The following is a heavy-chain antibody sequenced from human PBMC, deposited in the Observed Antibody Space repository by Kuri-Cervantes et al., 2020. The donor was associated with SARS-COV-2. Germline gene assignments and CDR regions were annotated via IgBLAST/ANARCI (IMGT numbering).Heavy chain of an antibody. CDR2: ISSSGGIYM. J-gene: IGHJ6*02. V-gene: IGHV3-11*01. CDR1: GFTFSDYY. D-gene: IGHD3-10*01. CDR3: AGGFAMVRSMDV. Sequence: GSLRLSCAASGFTFSDYYMSWIRQAPGKGLEWVSYISSSGGIYMQYADSVKGRFTISTDDSKNTLYLQLNSLRAEDSAVYYCAGGFAMVRSMDVWGQGTTVTVSS.